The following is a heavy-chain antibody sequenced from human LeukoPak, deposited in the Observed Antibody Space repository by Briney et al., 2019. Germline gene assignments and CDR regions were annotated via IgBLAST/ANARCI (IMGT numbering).Heavy chain of an antibody. CDR3: ARVRYDFWSPLDY. CDR1: GYTFTGYY. Sequence: GASVKVSCKASGYTFTGYYMNWVRQAPGQGLEWMGWINPNSGGTNYAQKFQGRITMTRDTSISTAYMELSRLRSDDTAVYYCARVRYDFWSPLDYWGQGTLVTVSS. V-gene: IGHV1-2*02. D-gene: IGHD3-3*01. CDR2: INPNSGGT. J-gene: IGHJ4*02.